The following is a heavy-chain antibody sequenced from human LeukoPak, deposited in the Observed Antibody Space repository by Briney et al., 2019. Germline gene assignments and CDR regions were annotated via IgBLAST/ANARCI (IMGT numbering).Heavy chain of an antibody. J-gene: IGHJ5*02. Sequence: PGGSLRLSCAASGLTFSSYAMSWVRQAPGKGLEWVSSVSGGGGNTYYADPVKGRFTISRDNSKNTLFLQMNSLRAEDTALASSQNCFDPWGHGTLVTVSS. CDR1: GLTFSSYA. CDR3: QNCFDP. CDR2: VSGGGGNT. D-gene: IGHD2-21*01. V-gene: IGHV3-23*01.